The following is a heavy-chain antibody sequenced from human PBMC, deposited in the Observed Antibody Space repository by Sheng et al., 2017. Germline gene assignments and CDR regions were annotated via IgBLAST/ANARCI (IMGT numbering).Heavy chain of an antibody. CDR2: IIPIFGTA. CDR1: GGTFSSYA. V-gene: IGHV1-69*05. Sequence: QVQLVQSGAEVKKPGSSVKVSCKASGGTFSSYAISWVRQAPGQGLEWMGGIIPIFGTANYAQKFQGRVTITTDESTSTAYMELSSLRSEDTAVYYCARRHYYDSSAIKAAFDIWGRRDNGHRLF. CDR3: ARRHYYDSSAIKAAFDI. D-gene: IGHD3-22*01. J-gene: IGHJ3*02.